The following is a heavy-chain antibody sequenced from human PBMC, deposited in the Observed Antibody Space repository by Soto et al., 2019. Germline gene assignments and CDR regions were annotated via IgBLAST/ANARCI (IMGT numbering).Heavy chain of an antibody. V-gene: IGHV1-2*02. J-gene: IGHJ4*02. D-gene: IGHD6-19*01. CDR2: INPNSGGT. Sequence: GASVKVSCKASGYTFVGYYMHWVRQAPGQGLEWMGWINPNSGGTNYAQKFQGRVTMTRDTSISTAYMELSRLRSDDTAVYYCARVSGIAVAGTYSRIFDYWGQGTLVTVSS. CDR3: ARVSGIAVAGTYSRIFDY. CDR1: GYTFVGYY.